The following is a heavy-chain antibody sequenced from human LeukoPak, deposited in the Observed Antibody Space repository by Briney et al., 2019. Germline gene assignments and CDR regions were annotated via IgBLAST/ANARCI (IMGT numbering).Heavy chain of an antibody. CDR2: ISSSGSTI. J-gene: IGHJ4*02. D-gene: IGHD2-2*03. Sequence: GGPLRLSCAASGFTFSDYYMSWIRQAPGKGLEWVSYISSSGSTIYYADSVKGRFTISRDNAKNSLYLQMNSLRAEDTAVYYCARDRGYCSSTSCYAFFDYWGQGTLVTVSS. V-gene: IGHV3-11*01. CDR3: ARDRGYCSSTSCYAFFDY. CDR1: GFTFSDYY.